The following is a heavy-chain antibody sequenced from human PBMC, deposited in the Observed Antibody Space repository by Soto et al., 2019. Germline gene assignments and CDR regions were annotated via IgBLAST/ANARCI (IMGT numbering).Heavy chain of an antibody. Sequence: SETLSLTCTVSGDSISGGASFWSWIRQPPGKGLEWIANVYYSGSSYYNPSLKSRLTISVDTTKNQFSLQLKSMTAADTAVYYCAKLSCTSSTCYFPGWFAPRGQRNLVTVYS. V-gene: IGHV4-31*03. CDR2: VYYSGSS. CDR1: GDSISGGASF. D-gene: IGHD2-2*01. CDR3: AKLSCTSSTCYFPGWFAP. J-gene: IGHJ5*02.